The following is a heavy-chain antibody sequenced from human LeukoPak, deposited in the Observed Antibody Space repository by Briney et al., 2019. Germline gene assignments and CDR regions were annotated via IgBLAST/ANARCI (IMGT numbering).Heavy chain of an antibody. V-gene: IGHV4-59*01. CDR1: GGSISSYY. D-gene: IGHD5-24*01. J-gene: IGHJ4*02. Sequence: SETLSLTCTVSGGSISSYYWSWIRQPPGKGLEWIGYIYYSGSANYNPSLKSRVTISVDASKNQFSLKLSSVTAADTAVYYCARARGRNFDCWGQGTLVTVSS. CDR2: IYYSGSA. CDR3: ARARGRNFDC.